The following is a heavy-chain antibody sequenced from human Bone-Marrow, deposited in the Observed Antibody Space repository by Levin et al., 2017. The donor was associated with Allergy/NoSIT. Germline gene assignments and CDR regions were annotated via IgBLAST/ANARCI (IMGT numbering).Heavy chain of an antibody. CDR1: GYTFTRYG. CDR3: ARVDYFDSSGYFHYFDY. V-gene: IGHV1-18*01. J-gene: IGHJ4*02. Sequence: GESLKISCTASGYTFTRYGIGWVRQAPGQGLESLGWISYNGNAKYTQNFQARVSMTTDTSTSTAYMELKSLRSDDTAVYFCARVDYFDSSGYFHYFDYWGPGTLVSVSP. D-gene: IGHD3-22*01. CDR2: ISYNGNA.